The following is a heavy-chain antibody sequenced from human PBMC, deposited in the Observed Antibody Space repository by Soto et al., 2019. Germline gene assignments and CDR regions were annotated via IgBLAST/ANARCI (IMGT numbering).Heavy chain of an antibody. CDR3: AGSSGYYYYFDY. J-gene: IGHJ4*02. V-gene: IGHV4-59*01. CDR1: GGSISSYY. D-gene: IGHD3-22*01. CDR2: IYYSGST. Sequence: SETLSLTCTVSGGSISSYYWSWIRQPPGKGLEWIGYIYYSGSTNYNPSLKSRVTISVDTSKNQFSLKLSSVTAADTAVYYCAGSSGYYYYFDYWGQGTLVTVSS.